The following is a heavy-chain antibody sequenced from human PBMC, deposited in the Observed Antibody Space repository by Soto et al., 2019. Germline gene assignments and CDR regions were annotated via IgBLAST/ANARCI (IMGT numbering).Heavy chain of an antibody. Sequence: GALVKVSCNASGGTFSSYSISWVLQAPGQGLEWMGGIIPIFGTANYAQKFQGRVTITADESTSTAYMELSSLRSEDTAVYYCAREDCSGGSCYSSSWFDPWGQGTLVTVSS. CDR3: AREDCSGGSCYSSSWFDP. CDR1: GGTFSSYS. J-gene: IGHJ5*02. CDR2: IIPIFGTA. V-gene: IGHV1-69*13. D-gene: IGHD2-15*01.